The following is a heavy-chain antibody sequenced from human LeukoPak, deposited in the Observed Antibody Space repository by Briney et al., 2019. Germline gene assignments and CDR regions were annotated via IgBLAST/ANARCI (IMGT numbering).Heavy chain of an antibody. J-gene: IGHJ4*02. CDR1: GFTFDDYA. V-gene: IGHV3-9*01. D-gene: IGHD6-13*01. CDR3: AKDMTAAGPQYYFDY. CDR2: ISWNSGSI. Sequence: PGGSLRLSCAASGFTFDDYASHWVRQAPGKGLEWVSGISWNSGSIGYADSVKGRFTISRDNAKNSLYLQMNSLRAEDTALYYCAKDMTAAGPQYYFDYWGQGTLVTVSS.